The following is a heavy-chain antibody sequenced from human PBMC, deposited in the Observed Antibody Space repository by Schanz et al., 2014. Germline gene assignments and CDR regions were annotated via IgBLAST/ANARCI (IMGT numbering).Heavy chain of an antibody. CDR2: MQPDSGKT. Sequence: QVQLVQSGAEVKKPGASVKVSCKASGYTFTSDSMHWVRQAIGQGPEWMGWMQPDSGKTHYAEKFQGRVAMTRDVSISTAYMELSSLASEDTAVYYCARGQRRTIGRPFSPWGQGTLVTVSS. CDR1: GYTFTSDS. D-gene: IGHD6-25*01. V-gene: IGHV1-8*02. J-gene: IGHJ5*02. CDR3: ARGQRRTIGRPFSP.